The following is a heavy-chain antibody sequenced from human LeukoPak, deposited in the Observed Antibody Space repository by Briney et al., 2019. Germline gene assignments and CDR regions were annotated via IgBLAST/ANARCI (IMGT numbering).Heavy chain of an antibody. CDR2: IYYSGST. CDR1: GGSISSGGYY. J-gene: IGHJ4*02. Sequence: SETLSLTCTVSGGSISSGGYYWSWIRQHPGKGREWIAYIYYSGSTYYNPSLKSRVTISVDTSKNQFSLKLSSVTAADTAVYYCARDNRDYYDSSGYYTLGDWGQGTLVTVSS. D-gene: IGHD3-22*01. V-gene: IGHV4-31*03. CDR3: ARDNRDYYDSSGYYTLGD.